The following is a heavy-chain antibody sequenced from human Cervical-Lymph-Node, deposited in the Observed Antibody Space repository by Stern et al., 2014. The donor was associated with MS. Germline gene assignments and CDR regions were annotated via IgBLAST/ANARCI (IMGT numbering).Heavy chain of an antibody. D-gene: IGHD6-13*01. CDR3: ARDVGMDS. Sequence: QVQLQESGPGLVRPSETLSLTCAVSGVSISSSYWSWIRQPPGKGLAWIGYIYHSGGATYNPSLKSRVTMSVDTSRSQFSLKLGSVTAADTAVYYCARDVGMDSWGQGTLVTVSS. J-gene: IGHJ5*01. V-gene: IGHV4-59*01. CDR1: GVSISSSY. CDR2: IYHSGGA.